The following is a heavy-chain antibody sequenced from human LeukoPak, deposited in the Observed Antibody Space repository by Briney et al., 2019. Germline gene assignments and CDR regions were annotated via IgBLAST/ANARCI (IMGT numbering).Heavy chain of an antibody. D-gene: IGHD2-15*01. V-gene: IGHV3-30-3*01. CDR3: ARGAWIGYCSGGSCDAFDI. Sequence: GGSLRLSCAASGFTFSSYAMHWVRQAPGKGLEWVAVISYDGSNKYYADSVKGRFTISRDNSKNTLYLQMNSLRAEDTAVYYCARGAWIGYCSGGSCDAFDIWGQGTMVTVSS. CDR2: ISYDGSNK. CDR1: GFTFSSYA. J-gene: IGHJ3*02.